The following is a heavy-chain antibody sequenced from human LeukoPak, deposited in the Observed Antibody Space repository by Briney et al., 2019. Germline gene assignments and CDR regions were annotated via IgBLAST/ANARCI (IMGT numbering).Heavy chain of an antibody. CDR3: ARTLDQLVRSGMDV. J-gene: IGHJ6*02. CDR1: GYTFTGYY. CDR2: INPSGGST. D-gene: IGHD6-13*01. Sequence: ASVKVSCKASGYTFTGYYMHWVRQAPGQGLEWMGLINPSGGSTRYAQKFQGRVTMSRDTSTSTVYMDLSSLRAEDTAVYYCARTLDQLVRSGMDVWGQGTTVTVSS. V-gene: IGHV1-46*01.